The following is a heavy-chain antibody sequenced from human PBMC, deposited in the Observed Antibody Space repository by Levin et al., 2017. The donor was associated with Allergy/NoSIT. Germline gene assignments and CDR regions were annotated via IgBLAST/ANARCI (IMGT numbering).Heavy chain of an antibody. CDR3: ARHSPTRAVASHSDL. J-gene: IGHJ2*01. Sequence: SQTLSLTCTVSGDSLRRSKYYWGWIRQPPGKGLEWIGTLYYGGNAEYNPSLKSRVSISVDTSKNQFSLKLTSVTAADTAVYYCARHSPTRAVASHSDLWGRGTLVTVSS. CDR1: GDSLRRSKYY. V-gene: IGHV4-39*01. CDR2: LYYGGNA. D-gene: IGHD6-19*01.